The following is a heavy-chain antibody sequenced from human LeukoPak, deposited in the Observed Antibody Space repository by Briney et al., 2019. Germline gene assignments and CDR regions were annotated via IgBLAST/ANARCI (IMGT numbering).Heavy chain of an antibody. CDR3: AREGYCSGGSCYYGY. J-gene: IGHJ4*02. V-gene: IGHV3-48*03. D-gene: IGHD2-15*01. Sequence: GGSLRLSCAASGFSFSTYEMNWVRQAPGKGLEWVSYISSGGRTIYYADSVKGRFTISRDNSKNTLYLQMNSLRAEDTAVYYCAREGYCSGGSCYYGYWGQGTLVTVSS. CDR2: ISSGGRTI. CDR1: GFSFSTYE.